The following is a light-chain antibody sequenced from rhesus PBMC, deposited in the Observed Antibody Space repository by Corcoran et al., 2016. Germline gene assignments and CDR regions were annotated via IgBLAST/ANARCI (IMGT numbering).Light chain of an antibody. V-gene: IGKV2S9*01. Sequence: DVVMTQSPLSLPVTLGQPASISCRSSQSLVHSAGKTYLNWLQQKPGQPPRRLIFQVSNRDSGVPDRFSGSGAGTGFTLEISRVEAEDVGVYYCMQGTHWPLTFGGGTKVEIK. CDR2: QVS. CDR1: QSLVHSAGKTY. CDR3: MQGTHWPLT. J-gene: IGKJ4*01.